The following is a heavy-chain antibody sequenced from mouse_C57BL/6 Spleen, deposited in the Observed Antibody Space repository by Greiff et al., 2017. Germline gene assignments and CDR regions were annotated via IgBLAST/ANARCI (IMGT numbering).Heavy chain of an antibody. CDR3: ARGYYGRRYFDV. D-gene: IGHD1-1*01. V-gene: IGHV5-17*01. J-gene: IGHJ1*03. CDR2: ISSGSSTI. Sequence: EVHLVESGGGLVKPGGSLKLSCAASGFTFSDYGMHWVRQAPEKGLEWVAYISSGSSTIYYADTVKGRFTISRDNAKNTLFLQMTSLRSEDTAMYYYARGYYGRRYFDVWGTGTTVTVSS. CDR1: GFTFSDYG.